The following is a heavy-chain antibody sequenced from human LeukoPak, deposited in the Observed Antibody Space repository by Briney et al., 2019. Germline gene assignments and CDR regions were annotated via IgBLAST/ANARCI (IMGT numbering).Heavy chain of an antibody. CDR2: ISGSGGST. J-gene: IGHJ4*02. V-gene: IGHV3-23*01. CDR3: ARYYDILTGYYSHTPGYFDY. D-gene: IGHD3-9*01. CDR1: GFTLSNAW. Sequence: PGGSLRLSCAASGFTLSNAWMNWVRQAPGKGLEWVSAISGSGGSTYYADSVKGRFTISRDNSKNSLYLQMNSLRAEDTAVYYCARYYDILTGYYSHTPGYFDYWGQGTLVTVSS.